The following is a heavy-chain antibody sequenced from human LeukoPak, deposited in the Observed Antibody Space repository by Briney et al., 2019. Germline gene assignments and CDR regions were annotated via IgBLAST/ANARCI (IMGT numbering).Heavy chain of an antibody. J-gene: IGHJ6*03. D-gene: IGHD2-15*01. CDR3: ARDPRYCSGGSCYYYYMDV. Sequence: ASVKVSCKASGYTFTSYGISWVRQAPGQGLEWMGGIIPIFGTANYAQKFQGRVTITTDESTSTAYMELSSLRSEDTAVYYCARDPRYCSGGSCYYYYMDVWGKGTTVTVSS. CDR2: IIPIFGTA. V-gene: IGHV1-69*05. CDR1: GYTFTSYG.